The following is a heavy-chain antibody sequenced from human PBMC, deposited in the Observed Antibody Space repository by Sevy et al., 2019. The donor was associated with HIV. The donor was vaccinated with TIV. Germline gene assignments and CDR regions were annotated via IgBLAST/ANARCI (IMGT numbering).Heavy chain of an antibody. CDR2: IPYDGSNK. V-gene: IGHV3-30-3*01. J-gene: IGHJ4*02. CDR3: ARDVGWLQGGYYFDY. D-gene: IGHD5-12*01. Sequence: GGSLRLSCAASGFTFSAYAMHWVRQAPGKGLEWVAVIPYDGSNKYYADSVKGRFTISRDNSKNKLYLQMNSLRADDTAVFFCARDVGWLQGGYYFDYWGQGTLVTVSS. CDR1: GFTFSAYA.